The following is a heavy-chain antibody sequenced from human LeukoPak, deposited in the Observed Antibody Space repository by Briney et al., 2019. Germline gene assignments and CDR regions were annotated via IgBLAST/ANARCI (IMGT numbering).Heavy chain of an antibody. J-gene: IGHJ3*02. CDR1: GYTFTGYY. Sequence: GASVKVSCKASGYTFTGYYMHWARQAPGQGLEWMGWINPNSGGTNYAQKFQGRVTMTRDTSISTAYMEVSRLRSDDTAVYYCARDPGGYAFDIWGQGTMVTVSS. CDR2: INPNSGGT. D-gene: IGHD3-10*01. V-gene: IGHV1-2*02. CDR3: ARDPGGYAFDI.